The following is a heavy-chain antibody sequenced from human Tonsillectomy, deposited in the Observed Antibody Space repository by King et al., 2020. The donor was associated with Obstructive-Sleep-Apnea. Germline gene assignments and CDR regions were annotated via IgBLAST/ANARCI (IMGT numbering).Heavy chain of an antibody. Sequence: VQLVESGGDLVQPGGSLRLSCAASGFTFSDYSMNWVRQAPGKGLEWVSYISDSSSHIYYADSVKGRFTISRDNAKNSLYLQMNSLRAGDTAVYYCAGIVRLLGWLPGDWFHPWGQGTLVSVSS. CDR1: GFTFSDYS. D-gene: IGHD3-3*01. V-gene: IGHV3-48*04. CDR3: AGIVRLLGWLPGDWFHP. CDR2: ISDSSSHI. J-gene: IGHJ5*02.